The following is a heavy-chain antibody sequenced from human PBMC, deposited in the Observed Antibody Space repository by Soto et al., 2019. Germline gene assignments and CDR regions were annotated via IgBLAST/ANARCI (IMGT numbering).Heavy chain of an antibody. CDR2: VFYTGSA. CDR1: GGSIRGSDDY. D-gene: IGHD2-8*02. Sequence: QLHLQESGPRLVKPSETLSLTCSVSGGSIRGSDDYWGWIRQSPGKGLEYIGSVFYTGSAYYNPSFXSXVXIXXDTSTNRFFLNLKSVTATDTGVYYCAKPPTGYYDSWGQGILVTVSS. V-gene: IGHV4-39*02. CDR3: AKPPTGYYDS. J-gene: IGHJ4*02.